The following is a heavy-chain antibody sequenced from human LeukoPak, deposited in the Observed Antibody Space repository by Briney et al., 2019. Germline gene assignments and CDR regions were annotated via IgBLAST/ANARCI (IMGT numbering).Heavy chain of an antibody. Sequence: GGSLRLSCAASGFTFDAYAMDWVRQAPGKGRGWVSGISWDSGSIGYADSVKGRFTISRDNAKNSLYLQMNSLRAEDTALYYCAKDTYRSSWYYFDYWGQGTLVTVPS. CDR1: GFTFDAYA. V-gene: IGHV3-9*01. CDR3: AKDTYRSSWYYFDY. J-gene: IGHJ4*02. D-gene: IGHD6-13*01. CDR2: ISWDSGSI.